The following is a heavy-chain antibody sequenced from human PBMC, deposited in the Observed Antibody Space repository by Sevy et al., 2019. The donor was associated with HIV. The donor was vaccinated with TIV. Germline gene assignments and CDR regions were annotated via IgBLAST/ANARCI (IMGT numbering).Heavy chain of an antibody. CDR3: ARDYFGSGTFYNGNFFDY. J-gene: IGHJ4*02. D-gene: IGHD3-10*01. CDR2: INAGNGNT. V-gene: IGHV1-3*01. Sequence: ASVKVSCKASGYTFTSYAFHWVRQAPGQRLEWMGWINAGNGNTKYSEKFQGRVTITRDTSASTVYMELSSLRSEDTAVYYCARDYFGSGTFYNGNFFDYWGQGTLVTVSS. CDR1: GYTFTSYA.